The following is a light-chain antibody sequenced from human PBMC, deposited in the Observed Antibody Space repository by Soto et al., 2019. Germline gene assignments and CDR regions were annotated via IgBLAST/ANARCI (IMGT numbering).Light chain of an antibody. V-gene: IGLV2-23*01. J-gene: IGLJ2*01. Sequence: QSVLTQPASVSGSPGQSITISCTGTSSDVGTYNLVSWYQQHPGTAPKLIIYDATKRPSGVSDRFSGYKSGNTASLTISGLQAEDEADYYCCSYGRSPTFVEFGGGTKLTVL. CDR2: DAT. CDR3: CSYGRSPTFVE. CDR1: SSDVGTYNL.